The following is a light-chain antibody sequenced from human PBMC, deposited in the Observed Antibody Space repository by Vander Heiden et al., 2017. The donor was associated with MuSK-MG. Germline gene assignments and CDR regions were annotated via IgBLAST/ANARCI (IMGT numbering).Light chain of an antibody. CDR1: QSISKY. CDR2: ATS. CDR3: QQTDTTPYT. J-gene: IGKJ2*01. Sequence: DIQMTQSPSSLSASVGDRVTISCRASQSISKYLNWYQQKPGKAPKLLISATSSLQSGVPSRFSGSGSGADFTLSISNLQPDDFATYYCQQTDTTPYTFGQGTKLEIK. V-gene: IGKV1-39*01.